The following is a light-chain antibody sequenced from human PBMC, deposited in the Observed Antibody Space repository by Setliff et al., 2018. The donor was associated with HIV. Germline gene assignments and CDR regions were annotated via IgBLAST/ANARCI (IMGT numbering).Light chain of an antibody. Sequence: QSALTQPASVSGSPGQAITISCTGTSSDVGGYNYVSWYQQYPGKAPKLMIYEVNKLPSGVSNRFSGSKSGSTASLTISGLQTEDEADYYCCSYAGSDAWIFGGGTKVTVL. CDR2: EVN. CDR1: SSDVGGYNY. V-gene: IGLV2-23*02. J-gene: IGLJ2*01. CDR3: CSYAGSDAWI.